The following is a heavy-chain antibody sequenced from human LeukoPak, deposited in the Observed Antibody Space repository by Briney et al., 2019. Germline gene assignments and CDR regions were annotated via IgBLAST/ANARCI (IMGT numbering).Heavy chain of an antibody. CDR1: GGSISSSSYY. D-gene: IGHD4-11*01. V-gene: IGHV4-39*01. CDR3: ARQYSNSYYYYYYMGV. J-gene: IGHJ6*03. CDR2: IYYSGST. Sequence: PSETLSLTCTVSGGSISSSSYYWGWIRQPPGKGLEWIGSIYYSGSTYYNPSLKSRVTISVDTSKNQFSLKLSSVTAADTAVYYCARQYSNSYYYYYYMGVWGKGTTVTVSS.